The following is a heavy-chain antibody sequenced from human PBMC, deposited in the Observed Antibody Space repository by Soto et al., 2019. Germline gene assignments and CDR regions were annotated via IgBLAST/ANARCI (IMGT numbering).Heavy chain of an antibody. V-gene: IGHV3-7*01. Sequence: EVQLVESGGGLVQPGGSLRLSCAASAFTLSSYWMSWVRQAPGKGLEWVANIKPDGSEKYYVDSVKGRFTISRDNTKNSLYLLMSTLRPEDTAIYYCARDYEFGFDIWGQGTLVTVSS. CDR2: IKPDGSEK. J-gene: IGHJ3*02. CDR3: ARDYEFGFDI. D-gene: IGHD3-22*01. CDR1: AFTLSSYW.